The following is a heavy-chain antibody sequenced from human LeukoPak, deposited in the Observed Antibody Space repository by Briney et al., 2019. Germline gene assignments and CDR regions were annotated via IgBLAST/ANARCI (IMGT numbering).Heavy chain of an antibody. CDR2: INHSGST. Sequence: PSETLSLTCAVYGGSFSGYYWSWIRQPPGKGLEWIGEINHSGSTNYNPSLKSRVTISVGTSKNQFSLRLNSVTAADTAVYYCARDSSSWNNFDYWGQGTLVTVSS. V-gene: IGHV4-34*01. D-gene: IGHD6-13*01. CDR3: ARDSSSWNNFDY. J-gene: IGHJ4*02. CDR1: GGSFSGYY.